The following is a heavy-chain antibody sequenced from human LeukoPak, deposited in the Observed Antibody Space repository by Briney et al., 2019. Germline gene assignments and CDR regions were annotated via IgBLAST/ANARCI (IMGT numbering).Heavy chain of an antibody. J-gene: IGHJ4*02. D-gene: IGHD3-10*01. CDR2: TSSSSSYI. CDR3: AKDAGDYGSGSYLNYFDY. CDR1: GFTSSSYG. Sequence: GGSLRLSCAASGFTSSSYGLNWVRQAPGKGLEWVAFTSSSSSYIYYADSLKGRFTISRDNAKNSLYVQMNSLRAEDTAVYYCAKDAGDYGSGSYLNYFDYWGQGTLVTVSS. V-gene: IGHV3-21*04.